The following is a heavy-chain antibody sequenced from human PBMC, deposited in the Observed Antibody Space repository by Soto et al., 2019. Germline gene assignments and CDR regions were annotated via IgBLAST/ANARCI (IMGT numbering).Heavy chain of an antibody. D-gene: IGHD4-17*01. CDR1: GVSVSSGSFY. CDR3: ARGATVTQYDY. CDR2: GSYSGTT. Sequence: PSETLSLTCTVSGVSVSSGSFYWAWIRQPPGKGLEWIGFGSYSGTTSYKPSLKSRVTISVDTSRSQISLKVTSLTAADTAVYYCARGATVTQYDYWGQGTLVTVS. J-gene: IGHJ4*02. V-gene: IGHV4-61*01.